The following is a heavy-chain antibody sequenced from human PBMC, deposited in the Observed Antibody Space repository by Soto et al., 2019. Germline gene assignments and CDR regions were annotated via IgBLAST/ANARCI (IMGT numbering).Heavy chain of an antibody. V-gene: IGHV1-18*01. Sequence: QVHLVQSGAEVKNPGASVKVSCKGSGYSFTRYGIGWARQAPGQGLEWMGWINAYNGNTNYAQNLQGRLTLTTDTSTTTAYMELRSLRSNDTAIYYCAMVDVYVTPSPQDVWGQGTTVTVSS. J-gene: IGHJ6*02. D-gene: IGHD3-16*01. CDR3: AMVDVYVTPSPQDV. CDR1: GYSFTRYG. CDR2: INAYNGNT.